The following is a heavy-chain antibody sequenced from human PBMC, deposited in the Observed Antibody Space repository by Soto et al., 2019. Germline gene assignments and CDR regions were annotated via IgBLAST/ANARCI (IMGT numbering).Heavy chain of an antibody. CDR1: GFSLSSSGVG. V-gene: IGHV2-5*02. CDR2: IYWDDDK. Sequence: QITLTESGPTRVKPTQTLTLTCTFSGFSLSSSGVGVGWIRQPPGKALEWLAVIYWDDDKRYHPSLKSRLTIIKDPTKTQVVLTMTYMDPVDTATYFCAHRAYMNGNWDQGYLAHWGQGTLVTVSS. D-gene: IGHD7-27*01. J-gene: IGHJ5*02. CDR3: AHRAYMNGNWDQGYLAH.